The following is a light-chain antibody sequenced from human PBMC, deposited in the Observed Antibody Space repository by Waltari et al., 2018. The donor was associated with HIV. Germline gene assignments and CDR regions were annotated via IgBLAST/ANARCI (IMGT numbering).Light chain of an antibody. CDR3: QQRSNWPIT. CDR2: DAA. V-gene: IGKV3-11*01. Sequence: DIMLTQSPATLSLSPGERATLSCRARQSVSSYLAWYQQKSGQAPRLLIYDAANRATGIPARFSGSGSGTDFTLTISSLEPEDFAVYYCQQRSNWPITFGQGTRLEIK. J-gene: IGKJ5*01. CDR1: QSVSSY.